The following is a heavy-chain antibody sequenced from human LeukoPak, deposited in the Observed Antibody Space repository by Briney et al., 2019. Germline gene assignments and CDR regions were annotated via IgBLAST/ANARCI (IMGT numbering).Heavy chain of an antibody. CDR1: GFTFNACE. CDR2: ISRGGSTR. D-gene: IGHD3-10*01. CDR3: ARVATMVRVPLDALDI. J-gene: IGHJ3*02. V-gene: IGHV3-48*03. Sequence: GGSLRLSCAISGFTFNACELTWVRQAPGKGLEWVSYISRGGSTRYYADSVKGRFTISRDNAKNSLYLQMNSLRAEDTAVYYCARVATMVRVPLDALDIWGQGTMVSVSS.